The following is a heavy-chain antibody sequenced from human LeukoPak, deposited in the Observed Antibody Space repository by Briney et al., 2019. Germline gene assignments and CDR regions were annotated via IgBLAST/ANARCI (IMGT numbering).Heavy chain of an antibody. V-gene: IGHV3-48*04. Sequence: GSLRLSCAASGFTFSSYSMNWVRQAPGRGLEWVSYISGSSSIIHYADSVKGRFTISRDNAKNSLYLQMNSLRAEDTAVYYCARSGTTYYYDSGTRIWGQGTMVTVSS. CDR3: ARSGTTYYYDSGTRI. J-gene: IGHJ3*02. CDR2: ISGSSSII. CDR1: GFTFSSYS. D-gene: IGHD3-22*01.